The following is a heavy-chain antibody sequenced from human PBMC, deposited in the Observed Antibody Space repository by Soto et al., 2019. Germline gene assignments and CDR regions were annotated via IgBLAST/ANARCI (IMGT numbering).Heavy chain of an antibody. CDR1: GFTVSSYW. CDR2: IKQDGSEK. CDR3: ARAYLGAFDY. Sequence: EVQLVESGGGLVQPGGSLRLSCAASGFTVSSYWMSWVRQAPGKGLEWVANIKQDGSEKYYVDSVKGRFTISRDNAKKALYLQMNSLRAEDTAVYYCARAYLGAFDYWGQGTLVTVSS. J-gene: IGHJ4*02. D-gene: IGHD2-2*01. V-gene: IGHV3-7*01.